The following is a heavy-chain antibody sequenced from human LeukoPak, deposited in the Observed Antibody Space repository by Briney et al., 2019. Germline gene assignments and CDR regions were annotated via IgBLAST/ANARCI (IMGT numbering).Heavy chain of an antibody. V-gene: IGHV4-38-2*01. CDR1: GYSISSGYY. D-gene: IGHD3-16*02. CDR3: ARAEEIPYDYVWGSYRSHPYYFDY. CDR2: IYHSGST. Sequence: SETLSLTCAVSGYSISSGYYWGWRRHPPGKRQEWIGSIYHSGSTYYNPSLKSRVTISVDTSKNQFSLKLSSVTAADTAVYYCARAEEIPYDYVWGSYRSHPYYFDYWGQGTLVTVSS. J-gene: IGHJ4*02.